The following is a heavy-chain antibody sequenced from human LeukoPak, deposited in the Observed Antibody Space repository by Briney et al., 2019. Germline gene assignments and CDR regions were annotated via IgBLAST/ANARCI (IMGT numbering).Heavy chain of an antibody. CDR3: AKSGSYYAVLYYFDY. CDR1: GFTFSSYG. Sequence: GGSLRLSCAASGFTFSSYGMHWVRQAPGKGLEWVAVLWYDGSNKYYADSVKGRFTISRDNSKNTLYLQMNSLRAEDTAVYYCAKSGSYYAVLYYFDYWGQGTLVTVSS. J-gene: IGHJ4*02. CDR2: LWYDGSNK. V-gene: IGHV3-33*06. D-gene: IGHD1-26*01.